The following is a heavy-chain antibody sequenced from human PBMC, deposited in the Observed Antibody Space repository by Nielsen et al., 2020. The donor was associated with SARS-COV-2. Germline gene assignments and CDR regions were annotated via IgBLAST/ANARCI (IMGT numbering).Heavy chain of an antibody. J-gene: IGHJ6*03. Sequence: VRQMPGKGLEWMGGIIPIFGTANYAQRFQGRVTITADESTSTAYMELSSLRSEDTAVYYCAREGGIAAAGIIYYYMDVWGKGTTVTVSS. V-gene: IGHV1-69*01. CDR3: AREGGIAAAGIIYYYMDV. D-gene: IGHD6-13*01. CDR2: IIPIFGTA.